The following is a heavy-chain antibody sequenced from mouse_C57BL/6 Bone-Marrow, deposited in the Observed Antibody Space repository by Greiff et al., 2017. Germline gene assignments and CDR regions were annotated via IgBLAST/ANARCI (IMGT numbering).Heavy chain of an antibody. D-gene: IGHD2-13*01. CDR3: ARHGDYSLYAMDY. J-gene: IGHJ4*01. Sequence: EVQLVESGGGLVQPGGSLKLSCAASGFTFSDYYMYWVRQTPEKRLEWVAYISNGGGSTYYPDTVKGRFTISRDNAKNTLYLQMSHLKSEDTAMYYCARHGDYSLYAMDYWGQGTSVTVSS. V-gene: IGHV5-12*01. CDR1: GFTFSDYY. CDR2: ISNGGGST.